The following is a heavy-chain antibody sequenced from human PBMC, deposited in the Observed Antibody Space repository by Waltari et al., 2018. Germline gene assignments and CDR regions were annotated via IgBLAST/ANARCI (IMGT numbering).Heavy chain of an antibody. Sequence: EVQLVQSGAEVKKPGATVKISCKASGYTFTDYYMHWVQQAPGKGLEWMGRVDPEDVETIYEEKFQGRGTIPADTSTDTAYMELSSLRSEDTAVYYCATDTPTAAGPSYWGQGTLVTVSS. D-gene: IGHD6-13*01. CDR2: VDPEDVET. CDR1: GYTFTDYY. CDR3: ATDTPTAAGPSY. V-gene: IGHV1-69-2*01. J-gene: IGHJ4*02.